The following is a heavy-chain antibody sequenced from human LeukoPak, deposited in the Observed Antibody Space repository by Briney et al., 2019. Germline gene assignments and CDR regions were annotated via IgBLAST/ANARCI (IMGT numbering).Heavy chain of an antibody. CDR3: ARVGVVVAATGNLWFDP. J-gene: IGHJ5*02. V-gene: IGHV3-9*01. D-gene: IGHD2-15*01. CDR1: EFTFDDYA. CDR2: ISWNSGSI. Sequence: GGSLRLSCAASEFTFDDYAMHWVRQAPGKGLEWVSSISWNSGSIDYADSVKGRFTISRDNAKNSLYLQMNSLRAEDTAVYYCARVGVVVAATGNLWFDPWGQGTLVTVSS.